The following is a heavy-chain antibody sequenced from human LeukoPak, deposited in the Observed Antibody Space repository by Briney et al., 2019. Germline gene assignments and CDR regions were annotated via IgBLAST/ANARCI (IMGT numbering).Heavy chain of an antibody. Sequence: GGSLRLSCAASGFSVSDYYMSWVRQAPGKGLEWISVFYTNGGTYYADSVKGRFTISTDNSRNMLYLQMNSLRAEDTATYYCTNLLPTLYCLDSWGQGTLVIVSS. D-gene: IGHD2-8*02. J-gene: IGHJ4*02. V-gene: IGHV3-53*01. CDR1: GFSVSDYY. CDR2: FYTNGGT. CDR3: TNLLPTLYCLDS.